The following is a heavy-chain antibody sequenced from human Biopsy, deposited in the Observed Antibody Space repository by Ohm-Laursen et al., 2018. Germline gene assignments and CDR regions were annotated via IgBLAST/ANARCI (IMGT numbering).Heavy chain of an antibody. V-gene: IGHV1-69*01. J-gene: IGHJ4*02. D-gene: IGHD1-26*01. CDR3: ARGPHSGSHSCFDY. Sequence: VSSVKVSCKAPEGTFSNYGVNWVRQAPGQGLEWMGGIIPMFGTANYAQMFQGRVTISADESTSTSYMELSSLTTEDTAIYYCARGPHSGSHSCFDYWGRGTLVTVSS. CDR1: EGTFSNYG. CDR2: IIPMFGTA.